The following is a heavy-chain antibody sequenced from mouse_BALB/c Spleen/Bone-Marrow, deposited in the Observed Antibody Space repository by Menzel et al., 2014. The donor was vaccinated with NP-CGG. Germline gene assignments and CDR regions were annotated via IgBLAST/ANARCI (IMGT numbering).Heavy chain of an antibody. D-gene: IGHD2-4*01. CDR3: ASYDYGYYFDY. CDR1: GFNIKDTY. CDR2: IDPANGNT. Sequence: DVKLVESGAGLVKPGASVKLSCTASGFNIKDTYMHWVKQRPEQGLEWIGRIDPANGNTKYDPKFQGKATITADTSSNTAYLQLSSLTSEDTAVYYCASYDYGYYFDYWGQGTTLTVSS. J-gene: IGHJ2*01. V-gene: IGHV14-3*02.